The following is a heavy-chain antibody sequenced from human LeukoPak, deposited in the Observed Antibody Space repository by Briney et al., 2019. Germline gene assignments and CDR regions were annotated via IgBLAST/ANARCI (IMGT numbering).Heavy chain of an antibody. V-gene: IGHV3-48*03. Sequence: GGSLRLSCAASGFTFSSYEMNWVRQAPGKGLEWVSYINSGGSTVYYADSVKGRFTISRDNAKNSLYLRMNSLRAEDTAVYYCARGLGRAYHYYCMDVWGKGTMVTVSS. J-gene: IGHJ6*03. CDR2: INSGGSTV. CDR1: GFTFSSYE. CDR3: ARGLGRAYHYYCMDV. D-gene: IGHD1-1*01.